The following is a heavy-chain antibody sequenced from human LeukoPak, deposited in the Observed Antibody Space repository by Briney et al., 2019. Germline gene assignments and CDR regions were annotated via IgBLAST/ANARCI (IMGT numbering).Heavy chain of an antibody. CDR1: GYTFTDYY. Sequence: GASVKVSCKASGYTFTDYYIHWVRQAPGQGLGWLGWINPATGRTNYAQRFRSRVAMTRDTSNGTAYMELGSLKSDDTAMYYCSVAISGFWYFDLWGRGTVVTVSS. CDR2: INPATGRT. V-gene: IGHV1-2*02. CDR3: SVAISGFWYFDL. D-gene: IGHD6-19*01. J-gene: IGHJ2*01.